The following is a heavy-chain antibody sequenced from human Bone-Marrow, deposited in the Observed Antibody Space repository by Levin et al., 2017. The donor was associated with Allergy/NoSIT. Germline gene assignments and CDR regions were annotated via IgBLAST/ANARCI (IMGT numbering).Heavy chain of an antibody. CDR1: GGTFSDYP. V-gene: IGHV1-69*13. D-gene: IGHD2-2*01. Sequence: SVKVSCKASGGTFSDYPITWVRQAPGQGLEWMEGIIPIFGTANYAQKFQGRVTITADESTSTAYMELSSLRSEDTAMYYCARDYCNSTSCYPYYFYIDVWGKGTTVTVSS. CDR2: IIPIFGTA. J-gene: IGHJ6*03. CDR3: ARDYCNSTSCYPYYFYIDV.